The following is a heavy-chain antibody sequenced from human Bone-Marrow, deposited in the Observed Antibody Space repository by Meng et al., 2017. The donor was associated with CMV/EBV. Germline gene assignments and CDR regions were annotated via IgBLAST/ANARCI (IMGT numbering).Heavy chain of an antibody. CDR3: ARSLSGYCLFYY. V-gene: IGHV3-11*01. CDR1: GFTFSDYY. D-gene: IGHD3-22*01. J-gene: IGHJ4*02. CDR2: ISSSGSTI. Sequence: GESLKISCAASGFTFSDYYMSWIRLAPGKGLEWVSYISSSGSTIYYADSVKGRFTISRDNAKNSLYLQMNSLRAEDTAVYYCARSLSGYCLFYYWGQGPLAPVPS.